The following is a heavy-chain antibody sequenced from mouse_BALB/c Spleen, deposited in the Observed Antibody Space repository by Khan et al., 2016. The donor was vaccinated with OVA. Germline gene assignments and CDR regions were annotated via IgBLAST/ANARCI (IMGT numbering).Heavy chain of an antibody. J-gene: IGHJ3*01. V-gene: IGHV14-3*02. CDR3: ATLYGNPFVF. D-gene: IGHD2-1*01. CDR1: GFNIKDTY. Sequence: VQLQQSGAELVKPGASVKLSYSASGFNIKDTYIHWMKQRPEQGLEWIGRIDPPNDDSKYGPKFQAKATLTADTSSNTAYLQLSSLTSEDTAVYYCATLYGNPFVFWGQGTLVSVSA. CDR2: IDPPNDDS.